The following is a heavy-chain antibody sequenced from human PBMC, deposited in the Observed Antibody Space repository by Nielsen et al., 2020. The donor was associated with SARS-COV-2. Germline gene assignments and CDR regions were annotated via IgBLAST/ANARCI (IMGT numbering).Heavy chain of an antibody. CDR3: AKAQGDYEDYGMDV. V-gene: IGHV3-9*01. D-gene: IGHD4-17*01. J-gene: IGHJ6*02. Sequence: GGSLRLSCAASGFTFDDYAMHWVRQAPGKGLEWVSGIRWNSGSIGYADSVKGRFTISRDNAKNSLYLQMNSLRAEDTALYYCAKAQGDYEDYGMDVWGQGTTVTVSS. CDR1: GFTFDDYA. CDR2: IRWNSGSI.